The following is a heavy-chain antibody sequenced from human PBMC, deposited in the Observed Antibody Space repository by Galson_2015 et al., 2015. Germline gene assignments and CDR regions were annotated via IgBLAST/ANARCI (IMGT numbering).Heavy chain of an antibody. D-gene: IGHD2-8*01. Sequence: SLRLSCAASGFTFSDYYMSWIRQAPGKGLEWISYISSSGSTRYYADSVKGRLTISRDNAKNSPYLQMNSLRAEDTAVYYCARAHCTNGVCYFWNAFDIWGQGTMVTVSS. CDR3: ARAHCTNGVCYFWNAFDI. V-gene: IGHV3-11*01. CDR2: ISSSGSTR. J-gene: IGHJ3*02. CDR1: GFTFSDYY.